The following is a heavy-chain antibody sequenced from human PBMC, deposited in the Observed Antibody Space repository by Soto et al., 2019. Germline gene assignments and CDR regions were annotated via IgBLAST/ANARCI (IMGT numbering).Heavy chain of an antibody. V-gene: IGHV3-23*01. J-gene: IGHJ4*02. CDR3: AKDPRVHYYGPGSSSY. CDR1: GFVFSSYA. Sequence: VGSLGLSCAASGFVFSSYAMSWVRQAPGKGLEWVSTISRSGGNTYYADSVKGRFTISRDNSKNTLYLQMNSLRAEDTALYYCAKDPRVHYYGPGSSSYWGQGTLVTVSS. CDR2: ISRSGGNT. D-gene: IGHD3-10*01.